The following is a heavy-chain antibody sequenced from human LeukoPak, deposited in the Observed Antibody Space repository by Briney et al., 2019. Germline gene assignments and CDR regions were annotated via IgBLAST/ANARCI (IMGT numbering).Heavy chain of an antibody. Sequence: GASVKVSCKVSGYTLTELSMHWVRQAPVKGLEWMGGFDPEDGETIYAQKFQGRVTKTEDTSTDTAYMELSSLRSEDTAVYYCATDRWGGCSGGSCYFYYFDYWGQGTLVTVSS. D-gene: IGHD2-15*01. J-gene: IGHJ4*02. CDR3: ATDRWGGCSGGSCYFYYFDY. CDR2: FDPEDGET. CDR1: GYTLTELS. V-gene: IGHV1-24*01.